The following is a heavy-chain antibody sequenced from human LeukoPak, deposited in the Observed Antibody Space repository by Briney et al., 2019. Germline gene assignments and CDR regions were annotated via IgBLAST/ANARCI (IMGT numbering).Heavy chain of an antibody. Sequence: SQTLSLTCAISGDSVSSINGAWNWIRQSPSRGLEWLGRTYFRSRWYSEFAESLKGRMTIDPDTSKNQFSLQLTSVTPEDTAVYYCARDLGNTGWYTFDYWGQGTLVTVSS. CDR3: ARDLGNTGWYTFDY. CDR1: GDSVSSINGA. J-gene: IGHJ4*02. V-gene: IGHV6-1*01. D-gene: IGHD6-19*01. CDR2: TYFRSRWYS.